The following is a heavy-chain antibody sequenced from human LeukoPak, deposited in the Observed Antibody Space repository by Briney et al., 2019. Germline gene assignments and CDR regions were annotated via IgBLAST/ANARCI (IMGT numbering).Heavy chain of an antibody. V-gene: IGHV4-4*02. J-gene: IGHJ4*02. CDR3: TRESGAFSPFGS. D-gene: IGHD1-26*01. CDR1: GGSITTTNW. CDR2: VHLNGAT. Sequence: PSETLSLTCAVSGGSITTTNWWSWVRQPPGKGLEWIGEVHLNGATNYNPSLESRFSMSIDKSNNHLSLEVTSVTAADTAMYYCTRESGAFSPFGSWGPGTLVTVSS.